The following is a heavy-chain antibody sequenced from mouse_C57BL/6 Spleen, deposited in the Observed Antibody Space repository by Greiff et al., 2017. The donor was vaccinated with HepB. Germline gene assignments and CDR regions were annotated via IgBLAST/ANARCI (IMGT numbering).Heavy chain of an antibody. CDR1: GFTFSSYG. Sequence: EVQGVESGGDLVKPGGSLKLSCAASGFTFSSYGMSWVRQTPDKRLEWVATISSGGSYTYYPDSVKGRFTISRDNAKNTLYLQMSSLKSEDTAMYYCARDGGNSGLAWFAYWGQGTLVPVSA. J-gene: IGHJ3*01. CDR2: ISSGGSYT. V-gene: IGHV5-6*01. D-gene: IGHD3-2*02. CDR3: ARDGGNSGLAWFAY.